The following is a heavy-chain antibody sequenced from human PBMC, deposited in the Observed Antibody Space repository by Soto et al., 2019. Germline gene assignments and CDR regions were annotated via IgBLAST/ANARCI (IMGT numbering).Heavy chain of an antibody. CDR1: GFSLSSRGVG. D-gene: IGHD3-10*01. J-gene: IGHJ4*02. Sequence: QITLKESGPTLVKSTQTLTLTCTFSGFSLSSRGVGVGWIRQPPGKALEWLALIYWDDDKRYSPSLKSRLTITKDTSKNQVVLTMTNMDPVDTATYYCAHSVWLGDFPPFDYWGQGTLVTVSS. CDR3: AHSVWLGDFPPFDY. CDR2: IYWDDDK. V-gene: IGHV2-5*02.